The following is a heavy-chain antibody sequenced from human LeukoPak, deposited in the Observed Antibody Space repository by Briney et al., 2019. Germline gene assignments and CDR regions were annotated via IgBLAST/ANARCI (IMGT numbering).Heavy chain of an antibody. J-gene: IGHJ4*02. CDR2: IKEDGSIQ. CDR3: ARDVWTGVAVSDY. V-gene: IGHV3-7*01. D-gene: IGHD6-19*01. CDR1: GFTFSSYG. Sequence: GGSLRLSCVASGFTFSSYGMHWVRQAPGKGLEWLANIKEDGSIQYYLDSVRGRFTISRDNAKTSVYLQLNSLRADDTAVYYCARDVWTGVAVSDYWGQGTLVTVSS.